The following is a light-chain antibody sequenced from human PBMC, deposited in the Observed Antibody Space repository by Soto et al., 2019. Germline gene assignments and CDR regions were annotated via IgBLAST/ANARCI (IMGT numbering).Light chain of an antibody. J-gene: IGLJ1*01. Sequence: QSVLTQPASVSGSPGQSITISCTGTSSDVGGYNYVSWYQQHPGKAPKLMIYDVTNRPSGVSNRFSGSKSGNTASLTISGLQAEDEADYYCSSYSSSITVGVFGTGTQLTVL. CDR1: SSDVGGYNY. CDR2: DVT. CDR3: SSYSSSITVGV. V-gene: IGLV2-14*01.